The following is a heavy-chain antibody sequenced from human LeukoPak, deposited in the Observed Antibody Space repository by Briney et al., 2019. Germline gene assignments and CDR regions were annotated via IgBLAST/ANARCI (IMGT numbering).Heavy chain of an antibody. V-gene: IGHV4-34*01. CDR3: ARERFTMIRYFDL. J-gene: IGHJ2*01. Sequence: PSETLSLTCAVYGGSFSGYYRSWIRQPPGKGLEWIGEINHSGSTNYNPSLKSRVTISVDTSKNQFSLKLSSVTAADTAVYYCARERFTMIRYFDLWGRGTLVTVSS. CDR2: INHSGST. D-gene: IGHD3-22*01. CDR1: GGSFSGYY.